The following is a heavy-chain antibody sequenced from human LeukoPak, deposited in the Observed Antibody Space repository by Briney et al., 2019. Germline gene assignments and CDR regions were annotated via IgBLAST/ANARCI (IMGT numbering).Heavy chain of an antibody. CDR2: ISAYNGNT. V-gene: IGHV1-18*01. CDR1: GYTFTSYG. CDR3: ARDNRGRYNWNPAGY. Sequence: ASVKVSCKASGYTFTSYGISWVRQAPGQGLEWMGWISAYNGNTNYAQKLQGRVTMTTDTSTSTAYMELRSLRSDDTAVYYCARDNRGRYNWNPAGYWGQGTLVTVSS. J-gene: IGHJ4*02. D-gene: IGHD1-20*01.